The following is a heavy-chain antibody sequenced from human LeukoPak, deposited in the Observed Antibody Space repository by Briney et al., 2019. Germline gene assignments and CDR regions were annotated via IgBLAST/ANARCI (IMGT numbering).Heavy chain of an antibody. Sequence: ASVRVSCKASGYTFTSYYMHWVRQAPGQGLEWMGIINPSGGSTSYAQKFQGRVTMTRDTSTRTVYMELSSLRSEDTAVYYCARDHAYSDYVPDTNWFDPWGPGTLVTVSS. CDR2: INPSGGST. V-gene: IGHV1-46*01. CDR3: ARDHAYSDYVPDTNWFDP. D-gene: IGHD4-11*01. CDR1: GYTFTSYY. J-gene: IGHJ5*02.